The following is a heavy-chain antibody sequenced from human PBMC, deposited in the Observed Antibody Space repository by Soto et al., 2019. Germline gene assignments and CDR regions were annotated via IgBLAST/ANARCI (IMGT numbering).Heavy chain of an antibody. V-gene: IGHV4-61*06. CDR3: VREGGDTGFAP. D-gene: IGHD3-16*01. J-gene: IGHJ5*02. CDR2: VYYTGNT. Sequence: SCIRPNKGKGLEWIGYVYYTGNTNSIPSLKKRLTITLDTSKIQFSLKPSAVTAADTAVYYCVREGGDTGFAPWGQGTLVTVSS.